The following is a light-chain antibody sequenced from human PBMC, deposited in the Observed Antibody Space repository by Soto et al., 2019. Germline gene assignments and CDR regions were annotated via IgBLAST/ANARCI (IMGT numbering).Light chain of an antibody. Sequence: DLQMTQSPCTLSASVGDRVTITCRASQNINAWLAWYQQKPGKAPKLLISDASNLESGVSSRFSASGYGTEFTLTISSLQPDDFATYYCQQFHTYYTFGQWTKLEIK. CDR3: QQFHTYYT. J-gene: IGKJ2*01. CDR2: DAS. V-gene: IGKV1-5*01. CDR1: QNINAW.